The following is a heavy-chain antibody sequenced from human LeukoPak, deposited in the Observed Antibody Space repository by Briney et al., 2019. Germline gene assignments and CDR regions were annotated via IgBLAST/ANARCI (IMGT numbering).Heavy chain of an antibody. CDR2: ISNTNTYI. CDR3: VRDGAYYDSAPYNFDY. J-gene: IGHJ4*02. Sequence: GGSLRLSCAASGFTFSSYSINWVRQAPGKGLEWISSISNTNTYINYADSVKGRFTISRDNAKNSQYLQMTSLRAEDTAVYYCVRDGAYYDSAPYNFDYWGQGTLVAVSS. V-gene: IGHV3-21*01. CDR1: GFTFSSYS. D-gene: IGHD3-22*01.